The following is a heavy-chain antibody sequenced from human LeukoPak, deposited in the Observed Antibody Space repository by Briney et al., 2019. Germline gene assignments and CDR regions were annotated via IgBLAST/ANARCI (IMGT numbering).Heavy chain of an antibody. J-gene: IGHJ4*02. Sequence: SETLSLTCTVSGGSISSGSYYWSWIRQPAGKGLEWIGRIYTSGSTNYNPSLKSRVTISVDTSKNQFSLRLSSVTAADTAVYYCARAPHYSFLDYWGQGTLVTLSS. CDR1: GGSISSGSYY. V-gene: IGHV4-61*02. CDR2: IYTSGST. D-gene: IGHD5-18*01. CDR3: ARAPHYSFLDY.